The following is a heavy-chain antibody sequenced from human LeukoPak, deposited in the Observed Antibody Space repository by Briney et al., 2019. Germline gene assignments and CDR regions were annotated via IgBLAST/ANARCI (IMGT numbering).Heavy chain of an antibody. D-gene: IGHD4-17*01. V-gene: IGHV3-23*01. CDR2: ISGSGGTT. CDR1: GFTSSSFA. Sequence: SGGSLRLSCAASGFTSSSFAMSWVRQAPGKGLEWVSTISGSGGTTNYADSVKGRFTFSRDNSKKMVYLQMNSLRVEDTAVYYCAKDLPDYGDYIEGYWGQGTLVTVSS. CDR3: AKDLPDYGDYIEGY. J-gene: IGHJ4*02.